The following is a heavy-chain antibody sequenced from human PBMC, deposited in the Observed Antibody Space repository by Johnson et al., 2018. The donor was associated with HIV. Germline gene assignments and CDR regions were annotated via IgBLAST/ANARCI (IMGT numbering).Heavy chain of an antibody. CDR3: ASYSSSDAFDM. J-gene: IGHJ3*02. D-gene: IGHD6-6*01. V-gene: IGHV3-30*04. CDR2: ISYDGSNK. CDR1: GFIFSSYA. Sequence: QVQLVESGGGVVQPGRSLRLSCAASGFIFSSYAVHWVRQAPGKGLEWVAVISYDGSNKYYADSVKGRFTISRDNAKNSLYLQMNSLRAEDTAVYYCASYSSSDAFDMWGQGTMVTVSS.